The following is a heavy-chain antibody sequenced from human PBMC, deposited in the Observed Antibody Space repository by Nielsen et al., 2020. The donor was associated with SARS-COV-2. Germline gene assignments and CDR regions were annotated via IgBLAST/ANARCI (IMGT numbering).Heavy chain of an antibody. V-gene: IGHV4-34*01. CDR1: GGSFSGYY. Sequence: SETLSLTCAVSGGSFSGYYWSWIRQPPGKGLEWIGEINHSGSTNYNPSLKSRVTISVDTSKNQFSLKLSSVTAADTAVYYCARGSWSYWYFDLWGRGTLVTVSS. CDR2: INHSGST. CDR3: ARGSWSYWYFDL. J-gene: IGHJ2*01.